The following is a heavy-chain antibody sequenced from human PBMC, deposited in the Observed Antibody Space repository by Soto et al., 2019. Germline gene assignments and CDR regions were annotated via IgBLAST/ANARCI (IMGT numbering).Heavy chain of an antibody. J-gene: IGHJ5*02. D-gene: IGHD2-15*01. CDR2: ISTSSLYT. CDR3: ARDDVDGSLRYAFDP. Sequence: QVHLVESGGGLVKPGGSLRLSCAASGFTFSDHFMNWIHQAPGKGLEWVSYISTSSLYTSYADSVKGRFTISRDDANNLLHLQMNSLRADDTGIYYCARDDVDGSLRYAFDPWGQGTLVTVSS. V-gene: IGHV3-11*05. CDR1: GFTFSDHF.